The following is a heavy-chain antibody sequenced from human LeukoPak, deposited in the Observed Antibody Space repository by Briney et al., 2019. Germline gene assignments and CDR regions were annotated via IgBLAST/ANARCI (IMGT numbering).Heavy chain of an antibody. V-gene: IGHV3-53*01. CDR3: ARGWARPGFDY. J-gene: IGHJ4*02. Sequence: RGSLRLSCAASGFTVSSNYMSWVRQAPGKGLEWVSVIYSGGSTYYADSVKGRFTISRDNSKNTLYLQMNSLRAEDTAVYYCARGWARPGFDYWGQGTLVTVSS. CDR2: IYSGGST. D-gene: IGHD6-6*01. CDR1: GFTVSSNY.